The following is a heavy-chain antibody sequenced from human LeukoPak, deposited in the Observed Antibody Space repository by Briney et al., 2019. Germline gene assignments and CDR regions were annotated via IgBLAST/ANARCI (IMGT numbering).Heavy chain of an antibody. CDR3: ARDESSGWYFDY. Sequence: SETLSLTCAVSGYSVSSGYYWGWIRQPPGKGLEWIGSIYHSGSTYYNPSLKSRVTISVDTSRNQFSLKLSSVTAADTAVYYCARDESSGWYFDYWGQGTLVTVPS. J-gene: IGHJ4*02. D-gene: IGHD6-19*01. CDR2: IYHSGST. CDR1: GYSVSSGYY. V-gene: IGHV4-38-2*02.